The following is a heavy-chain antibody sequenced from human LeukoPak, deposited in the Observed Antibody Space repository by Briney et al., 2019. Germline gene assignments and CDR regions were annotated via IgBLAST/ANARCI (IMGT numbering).Heavy chain of an antibody. D-gene: IGHD6-13*01. CDR2: IKQDGNEK. J-gene: IGHJ4*02. CDR3: ARDQGSIPLDS. CDR1: GFTFSGYW. Sequence: GGSLRLSCAASGFTFSGYWTSWVRQAPGKGLEWVANIKQDGNEKHYVDSVKGRFIISRDNAKNSLFLQMNSLRDEDTAVYYCARDQGSIPLDSWGQGTLVTVSS. V-gene: IGHV3-7*01.